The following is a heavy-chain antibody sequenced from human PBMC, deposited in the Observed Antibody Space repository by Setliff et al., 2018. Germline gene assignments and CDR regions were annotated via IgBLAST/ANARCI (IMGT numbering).Heavy chain of an antibody. J-gene: IGHJ6*02. V-gene: IGHV3-7*01. CDR1: GFSISDYW. CDR2: IKRDGNET. CDR3: ASATLQRKFQSPRGLDV. D-gene: IGHD2-15*01. Sequence: PGGSLRLSCGASGFSISDYWMNWVRQAPGKGLEWVANIKRDGNETYYMDSVRGRFVISRDNAKNSLYLQMRSLRVEDTALYYCASATLQRKFQSPRGLDVWGQGTTVTVSS.